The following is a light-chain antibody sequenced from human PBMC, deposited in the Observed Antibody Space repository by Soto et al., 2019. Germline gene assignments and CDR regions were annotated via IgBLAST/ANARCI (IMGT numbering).Light chain of an antibody. CDR3: LQDFSYPRT. J-gene: IGKJ1*01. V-gene: IGKV1-5*01. Sequence: DIQMTQSPSTLSASVGDRVTITCRASQSIGDSLAWYQQKPGKAPYLLISDVSSLERGVPSRFSGSGSGTEFTLTISSMQPDDFATFYCLQDFSYPRTFGQGTKVDIK. CDR2: DVS. CDR1: QSIGDS.